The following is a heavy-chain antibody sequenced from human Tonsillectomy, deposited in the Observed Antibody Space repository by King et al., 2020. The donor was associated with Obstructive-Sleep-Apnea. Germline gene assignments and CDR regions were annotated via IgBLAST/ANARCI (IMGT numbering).Heavy chain of an antibody. V-gene: IGHV4-59*08. D-gene: IGHD3-22*01. CDR3: ARHERDDSSGYYYLYYFDY. CDR2: IYYSGST. J-gene: IGHJ4*02. Sequence: QLQESGPGLVKPSETLSLTCTVSGGSISSYYWSWIRQPPGKGLEWIGYIYYSGSTNYHPSLTRRVTISVDTSKNQFSLKLSSVTAADTAVYYCARHERDDSSGYYYLYYFDYWGQGTLVTVSS. CDR1: GGSISSYY.